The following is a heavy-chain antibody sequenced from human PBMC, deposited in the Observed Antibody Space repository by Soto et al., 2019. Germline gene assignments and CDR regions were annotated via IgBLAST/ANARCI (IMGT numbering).Heavy chain of an antibody. D-gene: IGHD4-17*01. J-gene: IGHJ2*01. V-gene: IGHV3-30*18. CDR2: ISYDGSNK. CDR3: AKALTTVTTNWYFDL. CDR1: GFTFSSYG. Sequence: QVQLVESGGGVVQPGRSLRLSCAASGFTFSSYGMHWVRQAPGKGLEWVAVISYDGSNKYYADSVKGRFTNSRDNSKNTLYLQMNSLRAEDTAVYYCAKALTTVTTNWYFDLWGRGTLVTVCS.